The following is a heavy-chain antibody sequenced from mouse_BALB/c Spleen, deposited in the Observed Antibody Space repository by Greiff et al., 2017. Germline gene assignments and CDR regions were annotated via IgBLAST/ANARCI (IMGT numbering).Heavy chain of an antibody. J-gene: IGHJ3*01. Sequence: DVKLVESGGGLVQPGGSLKLSCAASGFTFSSYTMSWVRQTPEKRLEWVAYISNGGGSTYYPDTVKGRFTISRDNAKNTLYLQMSSLKSEDTAMYYCASTMITIWFAYWGQGTLVTVSA. D-gene: IGHD2-4*01. CDR3: ASTMITIWFAY. CDR2: ISNGGGST. V-gene: IGHV5-12-2*01. CDR1: GFTFSSYT.